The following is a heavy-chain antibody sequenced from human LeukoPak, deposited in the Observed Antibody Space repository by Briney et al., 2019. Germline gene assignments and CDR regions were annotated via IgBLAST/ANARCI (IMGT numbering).Heavy chain of an antibody. Sequence: ASVKVSCKTSGYTFSDYYIHWVRQAPGQGLEWMGIINPSDGSANYPQNFQGRITMARDTSTSTVYMELLSLRSDDTGMYYCAREEPDYDTSGYPFFDPWGQGTLVTVPS. J-gene: IGHJ5*02. CDR1: GYTFSDYY. CDR2: INPSDGSA. CDR3: AREEPDYDTSGYPFFDP. V-gene: IGHV1-46*01. D-gene: IGHD3-22*01.